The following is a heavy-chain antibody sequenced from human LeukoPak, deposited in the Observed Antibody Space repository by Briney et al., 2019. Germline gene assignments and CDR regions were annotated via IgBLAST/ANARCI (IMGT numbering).Heavy chain of an antibody. J-gene: IGHJ4*02. Sequence: GGSLRLSCAASEFTFSSYSMNWVRQAPGKGLEWVSSISSSSSYIYYADSVKGRFTISRDNAKNSLYLQMNSLRAEDTAVYYCATPIPYYDFWSGSGYWGQGTLVTVSS. CDR1: EFTFSSYS. CDR3: ATPIPYYDFWSGSGY. D-gene: IGHD3-3*01. V-gene: IGHV3-21*01. CDR2: ISSSSSYI.